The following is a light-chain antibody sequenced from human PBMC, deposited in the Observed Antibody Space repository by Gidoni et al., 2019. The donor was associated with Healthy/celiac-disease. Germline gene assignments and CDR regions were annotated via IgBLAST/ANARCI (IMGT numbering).Light chain of an antibody. CDR1: QSISSY. CDR2: AAS. J-gene: IGKJ4*01. Sequence: DIQLTQSPSSLSASVGDRVTLTCRASQSISSYLKWYQKKPGKAPKLLIYAASSAKSGVPSRFSGRGAGTDFTITISSVQHEDVANYYWQQSYSKRRSFGGGTKVEIK. V-gene: IGKV1-39*01. CDR3: QQSYSKRRS.